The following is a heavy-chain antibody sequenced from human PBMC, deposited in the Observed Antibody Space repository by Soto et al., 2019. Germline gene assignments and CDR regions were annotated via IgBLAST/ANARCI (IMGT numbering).Heavy chain of an antibody. D-gene: IGHD2-15*01. CDR1: GGTFSSYA. V-gene: IGHV1-69*13. CDR2: IIPIFGTA. J-gene: IGHJ6*02. CDR3: ARGVVVVAASSGYYYYGMDV. Sequence: SVKVSCKASGGTFSSYAISWVRQAPGQGLEWMGGIIPIFGTANYAQKFQGRVTITADESTNTAYMELSSLRSEDTAVYYCARGVVVVAASSGYYYYGMDVWGQGTTVTVSS.